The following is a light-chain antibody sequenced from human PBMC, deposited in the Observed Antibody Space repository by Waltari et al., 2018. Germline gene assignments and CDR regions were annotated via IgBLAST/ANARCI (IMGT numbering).Light chain of an antibody. Sequence: QSGLTQPASVSGSPGQSITVPSTGTSSDVGNYNLVSWYQQYPGKAPKLMVYEVTKRTSGVSDRFSGSKSGNTASLTISGLQSEDEADYYCCSYAGLGIYVFGTGTKVTVL. V-gene: IGLV2-23*02. CDR2: EVT. CDR1: SSDVGNYNL. J-gene: IGLJ1*01. CDR3: CSYAGLGIYV.